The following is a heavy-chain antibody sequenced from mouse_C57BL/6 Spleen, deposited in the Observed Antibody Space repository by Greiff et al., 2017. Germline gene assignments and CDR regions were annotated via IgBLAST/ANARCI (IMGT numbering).Heavy chain of an antibody. D-gene: IGHD2-5*01. CDR3: ARSAYYSNPWYFDV. CDR1: GYAFSSSW. Sequence: VQLKQSGPELVKPGASVKISCKASGYAFSSSWMNWVKQRPGKGLEWIGRIYPGDGDTNYNGKFKGKATLTADKSSSTAYMQLSSLTSEDSAVYFCARSAYYSNPWYFDVWGTGTTGTVSS. J-gene: IGHJ1*03. V-gene: IGHV1-82*01. CDR2: IYPGDGDT.